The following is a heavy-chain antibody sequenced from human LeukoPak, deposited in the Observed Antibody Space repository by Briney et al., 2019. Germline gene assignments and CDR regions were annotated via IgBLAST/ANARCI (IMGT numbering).Heavy chain of an antibody. Sequence: PGGSLRLSCSASGFTFSSYAMHWVRQAPGKGLEYVSAISSSGGSTYYADSVKGRFTISRDNSKNMLYLQMNSLRAEDTAVYYCARDESSSWLFDYWGQGTLVTVSS. CDR2: ISSSGGST. D-gene: IGHD6-13*01. V-gene: IGHV3-64*04. J-gene: IGHJ4*02. CDR1: GFTFSSYA. CDR3: ARDESSSWLFDY.